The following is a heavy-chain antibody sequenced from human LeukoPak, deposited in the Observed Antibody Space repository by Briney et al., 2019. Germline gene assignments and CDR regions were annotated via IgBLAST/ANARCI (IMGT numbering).Heavy chain of an antibody. J-gene: IGHJ4*02. V-gene: IGHV1-2*02. Sequence: ASVKVSCKASGYTFTSGNVYWIRRAPGQGQEWMAWINTNNGDTNSEQKFLGRVTITRDTSISTDYMELRRLTSDDTAVYYCAREASGSYYSFFLDYWGQGTLVAVSS. CDR2: INTNNGDT. CDR3: AREASGSYYSFFLDY. D-gene: IGHD3-10*01. CDR1: GYTFTSGN.